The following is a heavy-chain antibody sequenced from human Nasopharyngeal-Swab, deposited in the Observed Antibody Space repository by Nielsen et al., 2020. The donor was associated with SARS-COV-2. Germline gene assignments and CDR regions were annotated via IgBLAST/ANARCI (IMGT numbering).Heavy chain of an antibody. CDR2: IYYSGST. Sequence: SETLSLTYTVSGGSISSYSWSWIRQPPGKGLDWIGYIYYSGSTNYNPSLKSRVTISADTSKNQFSLKLSSVTAADTAVYYCARTQRYYDSSGYYYYYMDVWGQGTMVTVSS. V-gene: IGHV4-59*01. J-gene: IGHJ6*03. D-gene: IGHD3-22*01. CDR3: ARTQRYYDSSGYYYYYMDV. CDR1: GGSISSYS.